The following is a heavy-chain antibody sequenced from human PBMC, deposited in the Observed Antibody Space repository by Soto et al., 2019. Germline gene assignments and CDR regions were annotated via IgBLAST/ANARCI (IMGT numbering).Heavy chain of an antibody. V-gene: IGHV4-34*01. J-gene: IGHJ4*02. Sequence: QLQLQQWGAGLLKPSETLSLTCAVYGGSFSGYYWSWIRQPPGKGLEWFGEVNHSGSTSYNQSLKVRDTISEDTSKNQYSLVLRSVTAADPAVYDCARGYGANRAADWGQVTLVTVS. CDR3: ARGYGANRAAD. D-gene: IGHD4-17*01. CDR2: VNHSGST. CDR1: GGSFSGYY.